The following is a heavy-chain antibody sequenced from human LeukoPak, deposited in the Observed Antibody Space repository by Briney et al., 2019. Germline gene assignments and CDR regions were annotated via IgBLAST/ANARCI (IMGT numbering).Heavy chain of an antibody. CDR2: IRQDASES. J-gene: IGHJ5*02. V-gene: IGHV3-7*01. CDR3: AREGVFCVRNCISNSGARFDP. Sequence: GESLRLACAASGFTFSAYWMTWVRQPPGKGLEWVANIRQDASESYYVDSVKGRFTIYRDNAKNTVYLQMRSLRAEDTAVYYCAREGVFCVRNCISNSGARFDPWGQGTLVTVSS. D-gene: IGHD2-2*01. CDR1: GFTFSAYW.